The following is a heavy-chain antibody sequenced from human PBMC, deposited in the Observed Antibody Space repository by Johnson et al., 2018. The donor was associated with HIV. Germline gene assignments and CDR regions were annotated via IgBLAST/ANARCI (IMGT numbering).Heavy chain of an antibody. V-gene: IGHV3-23*04. Sequence: EVQLVESGGGLVQPGGSLRLSCAASGFTFSSYAMDWVRQTPGKGLAWVSAVSAGGDNTYYADSVEGRFTISSDNSKNTLYLQMNSLRAEDTAVYYCARSMRGAFDVWGQGTMVTVSS. CDR3: ARSMRGAFDV. D-gene: IGHD3-10*01. CDR1: GFTFSSYA. J-gene: IGHJ3*01. CDR2: VSAGGDNT.